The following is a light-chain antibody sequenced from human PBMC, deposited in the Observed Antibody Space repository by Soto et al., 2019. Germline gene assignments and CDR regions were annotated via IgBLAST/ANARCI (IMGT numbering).Light chain of an antibody. J-gene: IGKJ1*01. CDR1: QSVSSN. CDR3: QQYNNWPRT. Sequence: EIVMTQSPATLSVSPGARATLSCRASQSVSSNLAWYQQKPGQAPRLLIYGASTRATGIPARFSGSGSGTEFTLTISSLQSEDFAVYYCQQYNNWPRTFGQGTKLDIK. CDR2: GAS. V-gene: IGKV3-15*01.